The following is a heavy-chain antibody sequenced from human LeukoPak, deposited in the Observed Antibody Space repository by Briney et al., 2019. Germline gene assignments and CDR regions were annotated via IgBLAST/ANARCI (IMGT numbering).Heavy chain of an antibody. J-gene: IGHJ6*02. CDR2: IIPIFGKA. CDR1: GGTFSSYA. D-gene: IGHD2-2*01. CDR3: ARLGRGYCSSTSCYAYYYGMDV. Sequence: SVKVSCKASGGTFSSYAISWVRQAPGQGLEWMGEIIPIFGKANYAQKFQGRVTITADESTSTAYMELSSLRSEDTAVYYCARLGRGYCSSTSCYAYYYGMDVWGQGTTVTVSS. V-gene: IGHV1-69*13.